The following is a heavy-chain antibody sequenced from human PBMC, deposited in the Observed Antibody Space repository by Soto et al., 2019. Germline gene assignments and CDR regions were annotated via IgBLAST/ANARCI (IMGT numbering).Heavy chain of an antibody. CDR2: INHSGST. CDR3: ARGRGYSSSWYYYYYYMDV. Sequence: SETLSLTCAVYGGSFSGYYWGWIRQPPGKGPEWIGEINHSGSTNYNPSLKSRVTISVDTSKNQFSLKLSSVTAADTAVYYCARGRGYSSSWYYYYYYMDVWGKGTTVTVSS. J-gene: IGHJ6*03. D-gene: IGHD6-13*01. V-gene: IGHV4-34*01. CDR1: GGSFSGYY.